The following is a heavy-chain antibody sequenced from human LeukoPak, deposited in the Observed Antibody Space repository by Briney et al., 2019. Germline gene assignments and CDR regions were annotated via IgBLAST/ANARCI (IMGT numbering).Heavy chain of an antibody. CDR1: GFTFSSYW. CDR2: IKQDGSEK. Sequence: GGSLRLSCAASGFTFSSYWMSWVRQAPGKGLEWVANIKQDGSEKYYVDSVKGRFTISRDNAKNSLYLQMNSLRAEDTAVYYCASSARGWPCVLFCWGQGTLVTVSS. V-gene: IGHV3-7*03. CDR3: ASSARGWPCVLFC. D-gene: IGHD6-19*01. J-gene: IGHJ4*02.